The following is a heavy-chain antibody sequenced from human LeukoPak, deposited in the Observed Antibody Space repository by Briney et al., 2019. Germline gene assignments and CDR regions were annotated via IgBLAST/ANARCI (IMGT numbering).Heavy chain of an antibody. CDR1: GGSISSYY. D-gene: IGHD4-17*01. Sequence: PSETLSLTCTVSGGSISSYYWSWIRQPPGKALEWIGYIYYSGSTNYNPSLKSRVTISVDTSKNQFSLKLSSVTPADTAAYFCARVAYGHYYYYYMDVWGKGTTVTISS. J-gene: IGHJ6*03. CDR3: ARVAYGHYYYYYMDV. CDR2: IYYSGST. V-gene: IGHV4-59*01.